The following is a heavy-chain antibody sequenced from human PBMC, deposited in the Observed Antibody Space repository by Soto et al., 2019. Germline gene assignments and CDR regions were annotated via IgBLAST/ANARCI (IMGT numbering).Heavy chain of an antibody. J-gene: IGHJ6*02. Sequence: PSETLSLTCTVSGGSISSYYWSWIRQTPGKGLEWIGYMSYSGYTSYNPSLKRRVIISVDTSKNQFSLSLTSVTAADTAVYYCATQGFGVLHGLVDVWGQGTTVTVSS. V-gene: IGHV4-59*08. D-gene: IGHD3-10*01. CDR2: MSYSGYT. CDR1: GGSISSYY. CDR3: ATQGFGVLHGLVDV.